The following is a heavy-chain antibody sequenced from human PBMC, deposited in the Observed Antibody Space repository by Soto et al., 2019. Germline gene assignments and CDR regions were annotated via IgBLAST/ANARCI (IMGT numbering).Heavy chain of an antibody. Sequence: EVQLLESGGGLVQPGGSLRLSCAASGFTFSSFALNWVRQAPGKGLEWVSIISGSADSTFYADSVKGRFTISRDNSKNNLYLQINSLRAEDTAVYYCAKTRGAMIYAISVYGMDVWGQGTTVTVSS. CDR2: ISGSADST. CDR3: AKTRGAMIYAISVYGMDV. D-gene: IGHD2-8*01. CDR1: GFTFSSFA. J-gene: IGHJ6*02. V-gene: IGHV3-23*01.